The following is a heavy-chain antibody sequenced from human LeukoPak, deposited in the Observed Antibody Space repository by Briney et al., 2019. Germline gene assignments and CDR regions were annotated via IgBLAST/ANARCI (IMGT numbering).Heavy chain of an antibody. CDR3: ARWGYFDSGGYFVVDY. D-gene: IGHD3-22*01. CDR2: IYTSGST. J-gene: IGHJ4*02. CDR1: GGSFSSYY. V-gene: IGHV4-4*07. Sequence: SETLSLTCTVSGGSFSSYYWSWIRQPAGKGLEWIGRIYTSGSTNYNPSLKSRVTMSVDTSKNQFSLKLSSVTAADTAVYYCARWGYFDSGGYFVVDYWGQGALVTVSS.